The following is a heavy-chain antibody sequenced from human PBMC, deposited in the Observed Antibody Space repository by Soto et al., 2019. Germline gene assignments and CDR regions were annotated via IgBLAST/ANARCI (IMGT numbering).Heavy chain of an antibody. CDR1: GYSFTSYW. D-gene: IGHD2-15*01. V-gene: IGHV5-51*01. CDR3: ARQGSSYRHWFDP. J-gene: IGHJ5*02. Sequence: EFMKICFKGSGYSFTSYWIGWVRQIPGKGLEWMGIIYPCDSDTRYSPSFQGQVTISADKSISTAYLQWSSLKASDTAMYYCARQGSSYRHWFDPWGQGTLVTVSS. CDR2: IYPCDSDT.